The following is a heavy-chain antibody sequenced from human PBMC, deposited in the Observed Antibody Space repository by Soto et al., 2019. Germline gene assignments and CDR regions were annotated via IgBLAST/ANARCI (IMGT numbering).Heavy chain of an antibody. Sequence: QVQLVESGGGVVQPGRSLRLSCAASGFTFSSYGMHWVRQAPGKGLEWVAVISYDGSNKYYADSVKGRFTISRDNSKNTLYLQMNSLRAEDTAVYYCAKDRGRSPFDYWGQGTLVTVSS. CDR2: ISYDGSNK. CDR1: GFTFSSYG. CDR3: AKDRGRSPFDY. V-gene: IGHV3-30*18. D-gene: IGHD6-6*01. J-gene: IGHJ4*02.